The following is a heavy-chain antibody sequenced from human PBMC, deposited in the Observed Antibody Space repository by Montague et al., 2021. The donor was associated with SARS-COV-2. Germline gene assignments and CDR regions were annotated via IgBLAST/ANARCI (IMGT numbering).Heavy chain of an antibody. CDR2: VYYRGNT. CDR1: GGSISSDY. Sequence: SETLSLTCTVSGGSISSDYWTWIRLPPGQGLERIGFVYYRGNTYSNPSLRGRVTISVDTSTNHVSLTLSSVTAADTAIYYCSGHYDHSSRVDSWGQGTLVTVSS. J-gene: IGHJ4*02. CDR3: SGHYDHSSRVDS. V-gene: IGHV4-59*08. D-gene: IGHD3-16*01.